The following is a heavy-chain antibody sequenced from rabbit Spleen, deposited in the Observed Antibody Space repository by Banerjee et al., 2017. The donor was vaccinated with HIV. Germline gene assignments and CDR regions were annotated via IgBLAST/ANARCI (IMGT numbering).Heavy chain of an antibody. J-gene: IGHJ4*01. Sequence: QQQLVESGGGLVKPGGSLTLTCTASGIDFSSSYYMCWVRQAPGKGLEWIGCIKSSSGSTYYASWAKGRFTGSKASSNTVTLQMTSLTAADTATYFCVRGYNSVIYYGDLWGQGTLVTVS. CDR2: IKSSSGST. D-gene: IGHD4-1*01. CDR3: VRGYNSVIYYGDL. V-gene: IGHV1S45*01. CDR1: GIDFSSSYY.